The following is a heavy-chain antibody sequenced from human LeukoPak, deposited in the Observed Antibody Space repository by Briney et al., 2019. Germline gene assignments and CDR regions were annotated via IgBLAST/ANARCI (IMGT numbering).Heavy chain of an antibody. CDR2: IYHSGST. Sequence: SETLSLTCAVSGYSISSGYYWGWIRPPPGKGLEWIGSIYHSGSTYYNPSLKSRVTISVDTSKNQFSLKLSSVTAADTAVYYCARLCPGYCSSTSANDFDYWGQGTLVTVSS. CDR3: ARLCPGYCSSTSANDFDY. CDR1: GYSISSGYY. V-gene: IGHV4-38-2*01. J-gene: IGHJ4*02. D-gene: IGHD2-2*01.